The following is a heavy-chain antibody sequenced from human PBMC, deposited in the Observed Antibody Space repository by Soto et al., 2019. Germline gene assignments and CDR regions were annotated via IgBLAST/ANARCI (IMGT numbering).Heavy chain of an antibody. V-gene: IGHV4-31*03. CDR1: GGSISSGGYY. J-gene: IGHJ5*02. CDR2: IYYSGST. Sequence: QVQLQESGPGLVKPSQTLSLTCTISGGSISSGGYYWSWIRQHPGKGLEWIGYIYYSGSTYYNPSLKSRVTISVDTSKNQFSLKLSSVTAADTAVYYCARGEVPAAIKAATQFDPWGQGTLVTVSS. D-gene: IGHD2-2*02. CDR3: ARGEVPAAIKAATQFDP.